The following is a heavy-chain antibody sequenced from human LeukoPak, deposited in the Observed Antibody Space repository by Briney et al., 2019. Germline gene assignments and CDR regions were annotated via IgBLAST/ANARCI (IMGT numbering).Heavy chain of an antibody. V-gene: IGHV4-61*02. D-gene: IGHD4-17*01. J-gene: IGHJ2*01. CDR2: IHTSGST. Sequence: PSETLSLTCTVSGGSISSGNYYWNWIRQPAGKGLEWTGRIHTSGSTNYNPSLQSRVTISVDTSKNQFSLKLSSVTAADTAVYYCARLPSTTVGGWYLDLWGRGTLVTVSS. CDR3: ARLPSTTVGGWYLDL. CDR1: GGSISSGNYY.